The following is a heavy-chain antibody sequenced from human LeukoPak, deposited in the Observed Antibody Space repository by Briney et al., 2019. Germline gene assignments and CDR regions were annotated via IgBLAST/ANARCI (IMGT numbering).Heavy chain of an antibody. V-gene: IGHV1-8*01. CDR2: MNPNSGNT. CDR1: GYTFTSYD. CDR3: ARVPGDDYGDYESHFDY. D-gene: IGHD4-17*01. Sequence: ASVKVSCKASGYTFTSYDINWVRQATGQGLEWMGWMNPNSGNTGYAQKFQGRVTLTRDTSTSTVYVELSSLRSEDTAVYYCARVPGDDYGDYESHFDYWGQGTLVTVSS. J-gene: IGHJ4*02.